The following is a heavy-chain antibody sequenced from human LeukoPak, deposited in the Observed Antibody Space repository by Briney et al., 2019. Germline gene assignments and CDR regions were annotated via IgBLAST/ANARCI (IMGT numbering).Heavy chain of an antibody. CDR3: ARSVAYGDYLDY. J-gene: IGHJ4*02. CDR2: IYHSGST. CDR1: GGSISSSSYS. V-gene: IGHV4-30-2*01. D-gene: IGHD4-17*01. Sequence: SETLSLTCTVSGGSISSSSYSWSWIRQPPGKGLEWIGYIYHSGSTYYNPFLKSRVTISVDRSKNQFSLKLSSVTAADTAVYYCARSVAYGDYLDYWGQGTLVTVSS.